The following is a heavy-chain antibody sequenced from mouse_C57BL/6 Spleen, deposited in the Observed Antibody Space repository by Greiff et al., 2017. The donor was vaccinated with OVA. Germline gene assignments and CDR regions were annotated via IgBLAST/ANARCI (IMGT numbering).Heavy chain of an antibody. Sequence: VQLQQSGPGLVQPSQSLSITCTVSGFSLTSYGVHWVRQSPGKGPEWLGVIWSGGSTDYNAAFISRLSISKDNSKSQVFFKMNSLQADDTAIYYCARMGPNAMDYWGQGTSVTVSS. CDR2: IWSGGST. J-gene: IGHJ4*01. CDR3: ARMGPNAMDY. V-gene: IGHV2-2*01. CDR1: GFSLTSYG.